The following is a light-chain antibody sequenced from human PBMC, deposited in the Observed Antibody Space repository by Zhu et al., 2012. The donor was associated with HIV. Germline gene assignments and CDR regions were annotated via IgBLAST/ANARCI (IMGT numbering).Light chain of an antibody. V-gene: IGKV3-11*01. CDR3: QHRGSWPPHT. Sequence: RLLIFDASNRATGVPDRFRGAGSGTDFTLTIINLEPDDFGVYYCQHRGSWPPHTFGGGTRVEMK. J-gene: IGKJ4*01. CDR2: DAS.